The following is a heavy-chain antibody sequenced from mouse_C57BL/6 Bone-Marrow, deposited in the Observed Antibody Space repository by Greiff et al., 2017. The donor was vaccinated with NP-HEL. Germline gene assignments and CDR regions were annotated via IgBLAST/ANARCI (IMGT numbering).Heavy chain of an antibody. D-gene: IGHD1-1*01. Sequence: EVKLMESGGGLVKPGGSLKLSCAASGFTFSSYTMSWVRQTPEERLEWVATISGGGGNTYYPDSVKGRFTISRDNAKNTLYLQMSSLRSEDTALYYCASDYYGSDWYFDVWGRGTTVTVTS. CDR2: ISGGGGNT. CDR3: ASDYYGSDWYFDV. V-gene: IGHV5-9*01. CDR1: GFTFSSYT. J-gene: IGHJ1*03.